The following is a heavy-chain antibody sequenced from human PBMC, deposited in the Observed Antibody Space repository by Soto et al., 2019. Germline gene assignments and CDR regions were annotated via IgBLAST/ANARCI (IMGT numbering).Heavy chain of an antibody. CDR1: GYTFTSYD. J-gene: IGHJ6*02. D-gene: IGHD5-18*01. CDR2: MNPNSGNT. CDR3: AREYSYGYHYYYGMDV. V-gene: IGHV1-8*01. Sequence: GASVKVSCKASGYTFTSYDINWVRQATGQGLEWMGWMNPNSGNTGYAQKFQGRVTMTRNTSISTAYMELSSLRSEDTAVYYCAREYSYGYHYYYGMDVWGQGTTVTVSS.